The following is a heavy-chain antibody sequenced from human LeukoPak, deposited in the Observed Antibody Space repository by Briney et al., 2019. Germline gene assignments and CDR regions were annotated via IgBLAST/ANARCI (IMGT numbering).Heavy chain of an antibody. CDR3: ARDLWGYDILTGLDY. CDR2: ISYDGSNK. J-gene: IGHJ4*02. V-gene: IGHV3-30-3*01. D-gene: IGHD3-9*01. CDR1: GFTFSSYA. Sequence: PGGSLRLSCAASGFTFSSYAMHRVRQAPGKGLEWVAVISYDGSNKYYADSVKGRFTISRDNSKNTLYLQMNSLRAEDTAVYYCARDLWGYDILTGLDYWGQGTLVTVSS.